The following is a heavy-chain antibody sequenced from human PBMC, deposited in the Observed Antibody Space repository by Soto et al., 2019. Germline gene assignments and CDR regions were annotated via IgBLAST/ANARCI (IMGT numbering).Heavy chain of an antibody. V-gene: IGHV1-69*13. D-gene: IGHD4-17*01. Sequence: SVKVSCKASGGTFSSYAISWVRQAPGQGLEWMGGIIPIFGTANYAQKFQGRVTITADESTSTAYMELSSLRSEDTAVYYCAREGSYGDYVYYWGQGTLVTVSS. CDR3: AREGSYGDYVYY. J-gene: IGHJ4*02. CDR1: GGTFSSYA. CDR2: IIPIFGTA.